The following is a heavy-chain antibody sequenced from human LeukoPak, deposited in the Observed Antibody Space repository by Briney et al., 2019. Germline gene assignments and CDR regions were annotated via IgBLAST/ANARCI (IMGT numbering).Heavy chain of an antibody. CDR1: GFSFSDYC. CDR3: ARERGSSSWFYDY. CDR2: ISSSGSSI. V-gene: IGHV3-11*01. Sequence: PGGSLRLSCAASGFSFSDYCMSWNRQAPGKWLEWISYISSSGSSIYYADSVKGRFTISRDNAKNSLYLQMNSLRAEDTAVYYCARERGSSSWFYDYWGQGTLVTVSS. J-gene: IGHJ4*02. D-gene: IGHD6-13*01.